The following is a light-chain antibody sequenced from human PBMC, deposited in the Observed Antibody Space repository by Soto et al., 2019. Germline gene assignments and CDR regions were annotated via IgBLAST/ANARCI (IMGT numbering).Light chain of an antibody. CDR2: EVN. J-gene: IGLJ1*01. Sequence: QSVLTQPASVSGSTGQSITISCTGSSSDVGGYNFVSWYQQHPGKAPKLMIFEVNNRPSGVSNRFSGSKSGDTASLTISGLQPEDEADYYCTSYASRSTRYVFGTGTKVTVL. V-gene: IGLV2-14*01. CDR1: SSDVGGYNF. CDR3: TSYASRSTRYV.